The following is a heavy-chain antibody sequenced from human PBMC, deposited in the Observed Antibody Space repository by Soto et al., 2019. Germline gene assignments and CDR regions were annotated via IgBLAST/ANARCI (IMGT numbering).Heavy chain of an antibody. CDR3: ASSNRYSSSWGYYFDY. CDR2: IYYSGST. D-gene: IGHD6-13*01. CDR1: GGSISSYY. V-gene: IGHV4-59*01. Sequence: SETLSLTCTASGGSISSYYWSWIRQPPGKGLEWIGYIYYSGSTNYNPSLKSRVTISVDTSKNQFSLKLSSVTAADTAVYYCASSNRYSSSWGYYFDYWGQGTLVTVSS. J-gene: IGHJ4*02.